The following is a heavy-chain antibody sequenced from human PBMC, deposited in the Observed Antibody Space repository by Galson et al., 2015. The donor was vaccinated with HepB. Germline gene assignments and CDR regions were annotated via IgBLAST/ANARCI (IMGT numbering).Heavy chain of an antibody. Sequence: SLRLSCAASGFTFDDYAMHWVRQAPGKGLEWVSGISWNSGSIGYADSVKGRFTISRDNAKNSLYLQMNSLRAEDTALYYCAKSAITFGGVIAPNYMDVWGKGTTVTVSS. CDR2: ISWNSGSI. CDR3: AKSAITFGGVIAPNYMDV. V-gene: IGHV3-9*01. D-gene: IGHD3-16*02. CDR1: GFTFDDYA. J-gene: IGHJ6*03.